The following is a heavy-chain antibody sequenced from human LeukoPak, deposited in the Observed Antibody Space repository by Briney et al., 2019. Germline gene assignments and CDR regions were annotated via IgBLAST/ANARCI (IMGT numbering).Heavy chain of an antibody. CDR1: GFTVNNVY. CDR2: IHSDGST. Sequence: GGSLRLSCAASGFTVNNVYMAWVRQAPGKGLEWVSVIHSDGSTFYADSVKGRFSISRDSSKNTLYLQLTSLRAEDTALYYCVSDRYYYDTSGYYDAFDTWGQGTMVSVSS. V-gene: IGHV3-53*01. J-gene: IGHJ3*02. D-gene: IGHD3-22*01. CDR3: VSDRYYYDTSGYYDAFDT.